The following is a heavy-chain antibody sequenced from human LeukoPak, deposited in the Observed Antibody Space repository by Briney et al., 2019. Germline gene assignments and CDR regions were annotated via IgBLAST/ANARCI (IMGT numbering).Heavy chain of an antibody. Sequence: GGSLRLSCAASGFTFSSYGMHWVRQAPGKGLEWVAVISYDGSNKYYADSVKGRFTISRDNSKNALYLQMNTLRADDTAVYYCAKDHGSSDWYYFDYWGQGTLVTVSS. V-gene: IGHV3-30*18. CDR1: GFTFSSYG. CDR2: ISYDGSNK. CDR3: AKDHGSSDWYYFDY. J-gene: IGHJ4*02. D-gene: IGHD6-13*01.